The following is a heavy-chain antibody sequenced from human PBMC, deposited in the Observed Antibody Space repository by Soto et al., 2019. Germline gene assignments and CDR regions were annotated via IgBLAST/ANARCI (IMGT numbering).Heavy chain of an antibody. CDR2: ISGSGGST. V-gene: IGHV3-23*01. J-gene: IGHJ4*02. CDR3: AKGGGIVVVTAIHY. CDR1: GFTFSSYA. Sequence: PGGSLRLSCAASGFTFSSYAMSWVRQAPGKGLEWVSAISGSGGSTYYADSVKGRFTISRDNSKNTLYLQMNSLRAEDTAVYYWAKGGGIVVVTAIHYWGQGTLVTVSS. D-gene: IGHD2-21*02.